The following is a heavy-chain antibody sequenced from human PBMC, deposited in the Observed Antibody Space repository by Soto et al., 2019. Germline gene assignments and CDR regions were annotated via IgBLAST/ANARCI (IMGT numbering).Heavy chain of an antibody. J-gene: IGHJ4*02. V-gene: IGHV4-34*01. Sequence: PSETLSLTCTVYGESFSGFHWSWIRQPPGKGLEWIGQIDHSGSTTYNPSLRSRVTISVDPSKNHLSLNLTSVAAADTAVYYCARGWYYDFWSGYYTYLFDYWGQGTLVNVSS. D-gene: IGHD3-3*01. CDR1: GESFSGFH. CDR2: IDHSGST. CDR3: ARGWYYDFWSGYYTYLFDY.